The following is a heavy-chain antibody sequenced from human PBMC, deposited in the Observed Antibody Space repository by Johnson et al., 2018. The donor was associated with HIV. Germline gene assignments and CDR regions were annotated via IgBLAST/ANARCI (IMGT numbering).Heavy chain of an antibody. Sequence: VQLVESGGGVVQPGRSLRLSCAASGFTFSSYDMHWVRQATGKGLEWVSRINSDGSSTSYADSVKGRFTISRDNAKNTLYLQMNSLRAEDTAVYYCAKDREWLVPTPLDAFDIWGQGTMVTVSS. CDR2: INSDGSST. CDR1: GFTFSSYD. J-gene: IGHJ3*02. V-gene: IGHV3-74*01. CDR3: AKDREWLVPTPLDAFDI. D-gene: IGHD6-19*01.